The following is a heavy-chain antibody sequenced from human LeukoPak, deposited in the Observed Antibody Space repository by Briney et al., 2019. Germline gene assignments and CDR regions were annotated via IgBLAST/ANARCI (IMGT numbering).Heavy chain of an antibody. J-gene: IGHJ5*02. CDR1: GGSFSGYY. CDR3: ARRGRLAARPTGWFDP. D-gene: IGHD6-6*01. V-gene: IGHV4-34*01. Sequence: KTSETLSLTCAVYGGSFSGYYWSWIRQPPGKGLEWIGSIYYSGSTYYNPSLKSRVTISVDTSKNQFSLKLSSVTAADTAVYYCARRGRLAARPTGWFDPWGQGTLVTVSS. CDR2: IYYSGST.